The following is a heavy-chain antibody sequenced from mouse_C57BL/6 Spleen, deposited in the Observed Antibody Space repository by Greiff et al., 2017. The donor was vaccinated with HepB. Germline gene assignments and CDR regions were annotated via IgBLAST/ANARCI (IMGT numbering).Heavy chain of an antibody. CDR2: INYDGSST. CDR3: AREAYYWYFDV. V-gene: IGHV5-16*01. J-gene: IGHJ1*03. CDR1: GFTFSDYY. Sequence: EVQVVESEGGLVQPGSSMKLSCTASGFTFSDYYMAWVRQVPEKGLEWVANINYDGSSTYYLDSLKSRFIISRDNAKNILYLQMSSLKSEDTATYYCAREAYYWYFDVWGTGTTVTVSS.